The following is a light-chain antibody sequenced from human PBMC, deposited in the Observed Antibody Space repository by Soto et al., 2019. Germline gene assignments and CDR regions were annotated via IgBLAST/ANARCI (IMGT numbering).Light chain of an antibody. CDR3: EQYNSYPWT. J-gene: IGKJ1*01. Sequence: DIQMTQSPSTLSASVGDSVTITCRASQSISSWLAWYQQKPGKAPKLLIYDASSLESGVPSRFSGSGSGAEFTLTISRLQPDDFATYYCEQYNSYPWTSGQGTKVDIK. V-gene: IGKV1-5*01. CDR1: QSISSW. CDR2: DAS.